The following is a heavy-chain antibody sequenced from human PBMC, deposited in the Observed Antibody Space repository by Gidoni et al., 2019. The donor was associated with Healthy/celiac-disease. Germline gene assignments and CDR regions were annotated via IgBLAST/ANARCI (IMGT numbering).Heavy chain of an antibody. CDR3: AKGGSSAAGTGYYYYGMDV. D-gene: IGHD6-13*01. Sequence: EVQLLESGGGLVQPGGSLRLSCAASGFTFSSYAMSWVRQAPGKGLEWVSAISGSGGSTYYADSVKGRFTISRDNSKNTLYLQMNSLRAEDTAVYYCAKGGSSAAGTGYYYYGMDVWGQGTTVTVSS. V-gene: IGHV3-23*01. J-gene: IGHJ6*02. CDR1: GFTFSSYA. CDR2: ISGSGGST.